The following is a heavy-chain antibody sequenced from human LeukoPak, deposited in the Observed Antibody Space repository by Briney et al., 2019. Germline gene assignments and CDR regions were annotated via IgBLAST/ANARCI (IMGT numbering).Heavy chain of an antibody. D-gene: IGHD2-2*02. CDR1: GGSISSYY. CDR2: IYYSGST. CDR3: ARHAGGCNSASCYNHYYYGMDV. J-gene: IGHJ6*02. V-gene: IGHV4-59*08. Sequence: SETLSLTCTVSGGSISSYYWSWIRQPPGKGLEWIGYIYYSGSTTSNPSLKSRVTISVDTSKNHFSLQLSSVTTADTAVYFCARHAGGCNSASCYNHYYYGMDVWGQGTTVTVSS.